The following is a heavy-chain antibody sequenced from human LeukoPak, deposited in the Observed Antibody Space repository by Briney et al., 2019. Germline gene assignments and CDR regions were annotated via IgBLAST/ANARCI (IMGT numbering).Heavy chain of an antibody. CDR1: GYTFTDYY. Sequence: ASLKVSCKASGYTFTDYYMHWVRQAPGQGFEWMGWINHNDGDTNYAQKFQGWVTMTRDTSINTVHMEVRRLRSDDTAVYYCARTDLLYCSSNSCLFDYWGQGTLVTVSS. CDR2: INHNDGDT. J-gene: IGHJ4*02. V-gene: IGHV1-2*04. D-gene: IGHD2-2*01. CDR3: ARTDLLYCSSNSCLFDY.